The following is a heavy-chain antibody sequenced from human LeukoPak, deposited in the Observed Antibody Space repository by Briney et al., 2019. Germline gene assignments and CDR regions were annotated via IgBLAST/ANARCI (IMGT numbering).Heavy chain of an antibody. D-gene: IGHD3-3*01. Sequence: SVKVSCKASGGTFSSYAISWVRQAPGQGLEWMGGIIPIFGTANYAQKFQGRVTITADEFTSTAYMELSSLRSEDTAVYYCARDPRSYYDFWSGYDYWGQGTLVTVSS. CDR2: IIPIFGTA. V-gene: IGHV1-69*13. CDR1: GGTFSSYA. CDR3: ARDPRSYYDFWSGYDY. J-gene: IGHJ4*02.